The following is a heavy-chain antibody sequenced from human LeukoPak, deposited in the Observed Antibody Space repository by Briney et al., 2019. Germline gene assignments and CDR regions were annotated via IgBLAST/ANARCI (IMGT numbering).Heavy chain of an antibody. D-gene: IGHD3-10*01. CDR3: AKDRKLRGVNTLDY. Sequence: GGSLRLSCAASGFTFSYYAMHWVRQAPGKRLEWVALIRYDGTNIYYADSVKGRFTISRDNSKNTLYLQINSLRAEDTAVYYCAKDRKLRGVNTLDYWGQGTLVTVSS. J-gene: IGHJ4*02. CDR1: GFTFSYYA. CDR2: IRYDGTNI. V-gene: IGHV3-30*02.